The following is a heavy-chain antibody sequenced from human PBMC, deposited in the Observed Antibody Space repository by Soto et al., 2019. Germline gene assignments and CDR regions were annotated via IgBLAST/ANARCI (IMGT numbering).Heavy chain of an antibody. CDR1: GFTFNSYW. CDR3: AKVATGSYNWVDP. D-gene: IGHD1-1*01. V-gene: IGHV3-74*01. Sequence: PGGSLRLSCAASGFTFNSYWMHWVRQAPGKGLVWVSRINTDGSRTNYADSVKGRFTISRDNAKNTLYLQMDSLRAEDTAVYYCAKVATGSYNWVDPWGQGTLVTVSS. J-gene: IGHJ5*02. CDR2: INTDGSRT.